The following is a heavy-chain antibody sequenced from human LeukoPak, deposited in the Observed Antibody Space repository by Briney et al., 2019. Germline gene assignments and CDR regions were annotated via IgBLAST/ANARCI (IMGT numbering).Heavy chain of an antibody. CDR2: ISGDGGST. CDR1: GFTFDDYA. Sequence: PGGSLRLSCAASGFTFDDYAMHWVRHAPGKGLEWVSLISGDGGSTYYADSVKGRFTISRDNSKNSLYLQMNSLRTEDTALYYCAKERDGYDVFDYWGLGTLVTVSS. CDR3: AKERDGYDVFDY. D-gene: IGHD5-24*01. J-gene: IGHJ4*02. V-gene: IGHV3-43*02.